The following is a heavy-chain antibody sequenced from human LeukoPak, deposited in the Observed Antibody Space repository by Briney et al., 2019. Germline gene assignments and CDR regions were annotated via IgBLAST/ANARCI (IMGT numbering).Heavy chain of an antibody. CDR2: ISYDGNNK. CDR1: GFTFSSYP. CDR3: AMTAMVIEAFDI. D-gene: IGHD5-18*01. Sequence: PGGSLRLSCAASGFTFSSYPMYWVRQAPGKGLECVAVISYDGNNKYYADSVKGRFTISRDNSKNTLYLQMNSLRAEDTAVYYCAMTAMVIEAFDIWGQGTMVTVSS. J-gene: IGHJ3*02. V-gene: IGHV3-30*04.